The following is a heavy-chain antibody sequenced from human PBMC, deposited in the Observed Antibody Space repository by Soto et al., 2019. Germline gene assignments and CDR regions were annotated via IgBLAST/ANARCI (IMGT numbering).Heavy chain of an antibody. CDR2: ISAYNGNT. J-gene: IGHJ4*02. V-gene: IGHV1-18*01. Sequence: ASVKVSCKASGYTFTSYGISWVRQAPGQGLEWMGWISAYNGNTNYAQKLQGRVTMTTDTSTSTAYMELRSLRSDDTAVYYCARDTGLKVEVDLHLGVRTDYWGQGTLVTVSS. D-gene: IGHD3-22*01. CDR1: GYTFTSYG. CDR3: ARDTGLKVEVDLHLGVRTDY.